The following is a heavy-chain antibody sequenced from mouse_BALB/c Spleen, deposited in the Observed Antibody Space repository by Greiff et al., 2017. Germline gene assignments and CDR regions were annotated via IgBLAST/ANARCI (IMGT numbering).Heavy chain of an antibody. CDR3: ASSYYGNYGFAY. D-gene: IGHD2-10*01. CDR1: GYTFTDYA. V-gene: IGHV1S137*01. CDR2: ISTYYGDA. Sequence: VQLQQSGAELVRPGVSVKISCKGSGYTFTDYAMHWVKQSHAKSLEWIGVISTYYGDASYNQKFKGKATMTVDKSSSTAYMELARLTSEDSAIYYCASSYYGNYGFAYWGQGTLVTVSA. J-gene: IGHJ3*01.